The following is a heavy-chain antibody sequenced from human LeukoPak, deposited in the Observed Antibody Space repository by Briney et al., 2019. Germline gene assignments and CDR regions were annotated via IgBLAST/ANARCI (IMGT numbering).Heavy chain of an antibody. D-gene: IGHD3-10*01. V-gene: IGHV3-7*01. CDR1: GFTFNSYW. J-gene: IGHJ4*02. Sequence: GGSLRLSCAASGFTFNSYWMYWVRQAPGKGLEWVANIKQDGSEKYYVDSVKGRFTISRDNAKNSVYLQMNSLRAEDTAVYYCARQLGGSGSYWGQGTLVTVSS. CDR2: IKQDGSEK. CDR3: ARQLGGSGSY.